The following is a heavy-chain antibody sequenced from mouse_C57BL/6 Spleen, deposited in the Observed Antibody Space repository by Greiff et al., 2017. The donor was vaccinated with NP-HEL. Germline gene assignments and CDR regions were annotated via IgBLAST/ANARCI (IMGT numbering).Heavy chain of an antibody. D-gene: IGHD2-5*01. V-gene: IGHV1-53*01. J-gene: IGHJ4*01. CDR2: INPSNGGT. Sequence: QVQLQQPGTELVKPGASVKLSCKASGYTFTSYWMHWVKQRPGQGLEWIGNINPSNGGTNYIEKFKSKATLTVDKSSSTAYMQLSSLTAEDSAVYYGARSYSNYLYYAMDDWGQGTSVTVSS. CDR3: ARSYSNYLYYAMDD. CDR1: GYTFTSYW.